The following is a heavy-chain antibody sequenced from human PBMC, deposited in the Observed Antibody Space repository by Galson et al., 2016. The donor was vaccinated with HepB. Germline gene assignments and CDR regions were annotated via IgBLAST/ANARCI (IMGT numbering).Heavy chain of an antibody. V-gene: IGHV3-66*01. Sequence: SLRLSCAASGFTVDNNYMSWVRQAPGKGLEWVSLIYSGGNTLYADSVKGRFSISRDNSKNTLYLQMNSLSAEDTAVYYCARNPGASTWGWGQGTLVTVAS. D-gene: IGHD6-13*01. CDR2: IYSGGNT. CDR1: GFTVDNNY. CDR3: ARNPGASTWG. J-gene: IGHJ4*02.